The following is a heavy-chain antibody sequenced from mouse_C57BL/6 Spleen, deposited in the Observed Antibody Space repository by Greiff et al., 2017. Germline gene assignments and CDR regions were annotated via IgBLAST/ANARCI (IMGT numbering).Heavy chain of an antibody. V-gene: IGHV1-82*01. CDR3: ARDYGSRGGRYFDV. CDR2: IYPGDGDT. D-gene: IGHD1-1*01. CDR1: GYAFSSSW. J-gene: IGHJ1*03. Sequence: QVQLQQSGPELVKPGASVKISCKASGYAFSSSWMHWVKQRPGKGLEWIGRIYPGDGDTNYNGKFKGKATLTADKSSSTAYMQLSSLTSEDSAVYVCARDYGSRGGRYFDVWGTGTTVTVSS.